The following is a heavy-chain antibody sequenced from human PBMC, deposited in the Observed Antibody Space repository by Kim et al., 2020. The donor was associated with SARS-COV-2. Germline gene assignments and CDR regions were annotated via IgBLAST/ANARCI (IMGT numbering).Heavy chain of an antibody. J-gene: IGHJ4*02. D-gene: IGHD3-16*01. CDR1: GFTFDDYA. CDR2: ISWNSGST. Sequence: GGSLRLSCAASGFTFDDYAMHWVRQAPGKGLEWVSGISWNSGSTGYADSVKGRFTISRDNAKNSLYLQMNSLRAEDTALYYCAKYGVVGCLLVTSWFDYWGQGTLVTVSS. V-gene: IGHV3-9*01. CDR3: AKYGVVGCLLVTSWFDY.